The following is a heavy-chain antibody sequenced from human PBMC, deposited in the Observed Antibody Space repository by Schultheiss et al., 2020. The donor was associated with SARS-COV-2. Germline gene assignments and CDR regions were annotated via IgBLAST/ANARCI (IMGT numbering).Heavy chain of an antibody. V-gene: IGHV3-7*01. CDR3: AREPYYDSSGYYYGGMDV. J-gene: IGHJ6*02. CDR1: GFTFSSYW. CDR2: IKQDGSEK. Sequence: SLLLSCAASGFTFSSYWMSWVRQAPGKGLEWVANIKQDGSEKYYVDSVKGRFTISRDNAKNSLYLQMNSLRAEDTAVYYCAREPYYDSSGYYYGGMDVWGQGTTVTVFS. D-gene: IGHD3-22*01.